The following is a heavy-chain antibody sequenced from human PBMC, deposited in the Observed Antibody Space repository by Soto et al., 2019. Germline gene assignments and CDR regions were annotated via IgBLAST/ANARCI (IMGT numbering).Heavy chain of an antibody. Sequence: QVQLVQSGAEVKKPGASVKVSCKASGYTFTSYYMHWVRQAPGQGLEWLGIINPSGGSTSYAQKLQGRVTMTRDTATSTVYMELSSLRSEDTAVYYCARDPGYSSSWYGYYYYGMDVWGQGTTVTVSS. CDR3: ARDPGYSSSWYGYYYYGMDV. J-gene: IGHJ6*02. CDR1: GYTFTSYY. CDR2: INPSGGST. V-gene: IGHV1-46*01. D-gene: IGHD6-13*01.